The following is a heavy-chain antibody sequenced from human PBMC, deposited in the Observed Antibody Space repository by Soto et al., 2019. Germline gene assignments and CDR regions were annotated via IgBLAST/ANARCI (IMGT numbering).Heavy chain of an antibody. CDR1: GGTFSSYA. D-gene: IGHD3-16*01. V-gene: IGHV1-69*01. CDR2: IIPIFGTA. J-gene: IGHJ6*02. Sequence: QVQLVQSGAEVKKPGSSVKVSCKASGGTFSSYAISWVRQAPGQGLEWMGGIIPIFGTANYAQKFQGRVTITADESPSTAYRELSGLGSEGTAVYYWAGDHAGAENRGGGAYYYYYGMDVWGQGTTVTVSS. CDR3: AGDHAGAENRGGGAYYYYYGMDV.